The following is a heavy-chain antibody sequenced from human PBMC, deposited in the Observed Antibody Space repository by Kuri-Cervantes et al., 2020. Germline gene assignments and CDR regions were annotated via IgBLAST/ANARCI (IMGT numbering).Heavy chain of an antibody. V-gene: IGHV4-59*01. CDR2: IFYSGNT. J-gene: IGHJ4*02. D-gene: IGHD3-9*01. CDR3: ARGLAYLDTSAFDS. CDR1: GGSINTNY. Sequence: SETLSLTCTVSGGSINTNYWSWIRQSPGKGLEWIGCIFYSGNTNYNPSLKSRVTISADASKNQFSLKVSSVTAADTAVYFCARGLAYLDTSAFDSWGQGTLVTVSS.